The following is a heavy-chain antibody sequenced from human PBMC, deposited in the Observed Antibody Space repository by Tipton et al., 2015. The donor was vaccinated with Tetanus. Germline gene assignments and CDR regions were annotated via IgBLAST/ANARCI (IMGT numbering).Heavy chain of an antibody. J-gene: IGHJ6*02. CDR3: ARATPSGSYFVRYYSMDV. CDR2: IYESGTT. D-gene: IGHD3-22*01. Sequence: TLSLTCDVSGGSISGGGYSWSWIRQPPGPGKGLEWIGYIYESGTTHYNPSLKSRVTLSLDMSKNHVSLNLTSVTAADTAVYYCARATPSGSYFVRYYSMDVWGQGTTVIVSS. CDR1: GGSISGGGYS. V-gene: IGHV4-30-2*05.